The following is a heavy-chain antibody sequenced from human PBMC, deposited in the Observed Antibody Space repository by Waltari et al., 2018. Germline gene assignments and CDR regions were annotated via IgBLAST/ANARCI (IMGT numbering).Heavy chain of an antibody. J-gene: IGHJ4*02. CDR2: SYYSGST. V-gene: IGHV4-31*03. D-gene: IGHD1-7*01. CDR1: GCSISSGGYY. CDR3: ARGDWMAGTTFGYFDY. Sequence: QVQLQESGPGLVKPSQTLSLTCTVSGCSISSGGYYWSWIPQHPGKGLDWIGYSYYSGSTYYNPSLKSRVTISVDTSKNQFSLKLSSVTAADTAVYYCARGDWMAGTTFGYFDYWGQGTLVTVSS.